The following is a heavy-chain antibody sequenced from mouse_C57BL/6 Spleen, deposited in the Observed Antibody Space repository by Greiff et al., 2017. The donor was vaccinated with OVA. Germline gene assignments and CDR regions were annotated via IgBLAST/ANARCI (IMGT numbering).Heavy chain of an antibody. Sequence: VQLKESVAELVRPGASVKLSCTASGFNIKNTYMHWVKQRPDQGLEWIGRIDPANGNTKYAPKFQGKATITADTSSTTAYLQLSSLTSEDTAIYVCAPDGDGYHGFAYWGQGTLVTVSA. J-gene: IGHJ3*01. V-gene: IGHV14-3*01. CDR2: IDPANGNT. CDR1: GFNIKNTY. CDR3: APDGDGYHGFAY. D-gene: IGHD2-3*01.